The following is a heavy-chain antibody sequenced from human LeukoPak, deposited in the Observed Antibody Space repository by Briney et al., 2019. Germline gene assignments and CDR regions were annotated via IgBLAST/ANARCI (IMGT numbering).Heavy chain of an antibody. V-gene: IGHV3-23*01. D-gene: IGHD3-10*01. CDR2: VGTSADT. Sequence: GGSLRLSCLASGFTFSSYAMDWVRQAPGQGLQWVSAVGTSADTYYADSVRGRFTISRDNSKNTLYLQMNSLRAEDTAVYYCVRWYGGSGLENYYYYMDVWGKGTTVTISS. CDR1: GFTFSSYA. CDR3: VRWYGGSGLENYYYYMDV. J-gene: IGHJ6*03.